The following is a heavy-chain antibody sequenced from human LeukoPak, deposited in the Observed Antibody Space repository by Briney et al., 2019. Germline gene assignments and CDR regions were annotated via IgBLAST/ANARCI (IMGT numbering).Heavy chain of an antibody. CDR3: ARDVRGIRYKDWYFDL. CDR1: GYTFSNYG. J-gene: IGHJ2*01. Sequence: GASVKVSCKASGYTFSNYGVSWVRQAPGQGLEWMGWISADNGDTNYAQRFQGRVTMTTDTSTSTAYMELRNLRSDDTAVYYCARDVRGIRYKDWYFDLWGRGTLVTVSS. V-gene: IGHV1-18*01. CDR2: ISADNGDT. D-gene: IGHD1-14*01.